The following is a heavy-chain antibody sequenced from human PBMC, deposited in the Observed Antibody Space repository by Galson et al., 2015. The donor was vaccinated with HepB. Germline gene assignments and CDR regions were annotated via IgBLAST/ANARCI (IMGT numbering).Heavy chain of an antibody. CDR3: ARDGEYGDYGVDY. Sequence: SLRLSCAASGFTFSSYWMHWVRQAPGKGLVWVSRINSDGSSTSYADSVKGRFTISRDNAKNTLYLQMNSLRAEDTAVYYCARDGEYGDYGVDYWGQGTLVTVSS. CDR1: GFTFSSYW. CDR2: INSDGSST. V-gene: IGHV3-74*01. D-gene: IGHD4-17*01. J-gene: IGHJ4*02.